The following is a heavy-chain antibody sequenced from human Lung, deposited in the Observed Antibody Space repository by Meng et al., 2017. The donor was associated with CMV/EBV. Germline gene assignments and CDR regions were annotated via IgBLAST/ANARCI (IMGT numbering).Heavy chain of an antibody. V-gene: IGHV3-11*01. J-gene: IGHJ6*02. CDR3: ARDRGHTSYFYFYGMDV. CDR2: ISTGGSAI. D-gene: IGHD2-21*01. CDR1: GFIFSDYY. Sequence: GGSXRLXXAASGFIFSDYYMSWIRQAPGKGLEWVSYISTGGSAIFYADSVEGRFTISRDNAKNSLYLQMNSLRAEDTAVYYCARDRGHTSYFYFYGMDVWGQGTTVXVSS.